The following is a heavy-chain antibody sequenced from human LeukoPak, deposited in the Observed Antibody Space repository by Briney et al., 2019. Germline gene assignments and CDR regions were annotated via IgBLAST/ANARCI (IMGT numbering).Heavy chain of an antibody. V-gene: IGHV1-69*10. J-gene: IGHJ4*02. CDR2: IIPILGIA. Sequence: SVKVSCKAAGGTFSSYAISWVRQAPGQGLEWMGGIIPILGIANYAQKFQGRVTITADKSTSTAYMELSSLRSEDTAVYYCARVDTAMVIDYWGQGTLVTVPS. CDR3: ARVDTAMVIDY. CDR1: GGTFSSYA. D-gene: IGHD5-18*01.